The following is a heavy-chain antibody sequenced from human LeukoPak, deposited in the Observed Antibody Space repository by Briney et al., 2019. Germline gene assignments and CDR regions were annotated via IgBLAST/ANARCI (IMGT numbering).Heavy chain of an antibody. CDR3: AKDGKNYFDY. Sequence: GGSLRLSCAASGFTFDDYSMHWVRQAPGKGLEWVSLISWNGGSSYYADSVKGRFTISRDNSKNSLYLQMNSLRAEDTALYYCAKDGKNYFDYWGQGTLVTVSS. CDR1: GFTFDDYS. CDR2: ISWNGGSS. V-gene: IGHV3-43D*03. J-gene: IGHJ4*02.